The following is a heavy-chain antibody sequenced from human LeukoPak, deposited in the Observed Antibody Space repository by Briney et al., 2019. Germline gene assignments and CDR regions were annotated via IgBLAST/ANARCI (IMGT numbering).Heavy chain of an antibody. D-gene: IGHD1-26*01. V-gene: IGHV4-61*01. CDR3: AGGGATLVFDY. CDR2: IYYSGST. CDR1: GGSVSSGSYY. Sequence: PSETLSLTCTVSGGSVSSGSYYWSWIRQPPGKGLEWIEYIYYSGSTNYNPSLKSRVTISVDTSKNQFSLKLSSVTAADTAVYYCAGGGATLVFDYWGQGTLVTVSS. J-gene: IGHJ4*02.